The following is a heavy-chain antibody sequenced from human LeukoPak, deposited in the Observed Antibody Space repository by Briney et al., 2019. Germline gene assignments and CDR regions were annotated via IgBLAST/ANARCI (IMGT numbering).Heavy chain of an antibody. D-gene: IGHD3-3*01. CDR3: ARGARSSAFDY. J-gene: IGHJ4*02. CDR1: GGSISSSSYY. CDR2: IYYSGST. V-gene: IGHV4-39*07. Sequence: SETLSLTCTVSGGSISSSSYYWGWIRQPPGKGLEWIGSIYYSGSTYYNPSLKSRVTISVDTSKNQFSLKLSSVTAADTAVYYCARGARSSAFDYWGQGTLVTVSS.